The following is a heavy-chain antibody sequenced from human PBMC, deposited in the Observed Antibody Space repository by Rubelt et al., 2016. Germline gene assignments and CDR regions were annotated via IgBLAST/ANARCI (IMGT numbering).Heavy chain of an antibody. CDR2: ISDYNGNT. D-gene: IGHD3-10*01. J-gene: IGHJ4*02. CDR3: ARDPLPVRGVIMTPTH. V-gene: IGHV1-18*01. CDR1: GYTFTSYG. Sequence: QVQLVQSGAEVKKPGASVKVSCKASGYTFTSYGISWVRPAPGQGLEWMGWISDYNGNTNYAQKLQGRVTRTTDTSTSTAYMELRSLRSDDTAVYYCARDPLPVRGVIMTPTHWGQGTLVTVSS.